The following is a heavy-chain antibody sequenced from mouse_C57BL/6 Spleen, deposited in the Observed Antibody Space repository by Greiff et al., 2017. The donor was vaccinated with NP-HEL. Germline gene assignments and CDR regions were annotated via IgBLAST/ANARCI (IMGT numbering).Heavy chain of an antibody. D-gene: IGHD2-1*01. Sequence: VQLQQSGAELVKPGASVTMSCKASGYTFTSYWITWVKQRPGQGLEWIGDIYPGSGSTNYNEKFKSKATLTVDTSSSTAYMQLRSLTSEDSAVYYCALYYGKYVTYAMDYWGQGTSVTVSS. CDR3: ALYYGKYVTYAMDY. CDR1: GYTFTSYW. V-gene: IGHV1-55*01. CDR2: IYPGSGST. J-gene: IGHJ4*01.